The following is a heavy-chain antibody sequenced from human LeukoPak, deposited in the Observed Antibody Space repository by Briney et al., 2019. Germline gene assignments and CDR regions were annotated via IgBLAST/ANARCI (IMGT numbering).Heavy chain of an antibody. Sequence: SETLSLTCTVSGGSISSYYWSWIRQPPGKGLEWNGYIYYSGSTNYNPSLKSRVTISVDTSKNQFSLKLSSVTAADTAVYYCARDRDSSSWYNWFDPWGQGTLVTVSS. CDR2: IYYSGST. D-gene: IGHD6-13*01. V-gene: IGHV4-59*01. CDR3: ARDRDSSSWYNWFDP. CDR1: GGSISSYY. J-gene: IGHJ5*02.